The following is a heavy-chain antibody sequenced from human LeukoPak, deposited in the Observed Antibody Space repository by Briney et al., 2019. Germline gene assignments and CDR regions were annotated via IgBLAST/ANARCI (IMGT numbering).Heavy chain of an antibody. CDR1: GFTFSSYA. V-gene: IGHV3-23*01. CDR3: SKKGQSESNGRPD. J-gene: IGHJ4*02. Sequence: GGSLRLSCAASGFTFSSYAMSWVRQAPGKGLECVSTISRSGAYTFYADSVKGRFTISRDISKNTVYLQMNSLRAEDTAVYYCSKKGQSESNGRPDWGQGTLVTVSS. D-gene: IGHD1-26*01. CDR2: ISRSGAYT.